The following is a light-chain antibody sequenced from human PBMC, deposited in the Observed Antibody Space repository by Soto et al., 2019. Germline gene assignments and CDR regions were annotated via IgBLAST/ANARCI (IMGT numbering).Light chain of an antibody. CDR1: QTISGT. CDR2: GAS. Sequence: EIVMTQSPATMSVSTGGRATLSCRASQTISGTLALYQQKPGQAPRLLIHGASTRAPGFPARFSGSGSGTDFTLTISILQSEDFAVYYCQQYDNWPWTFGQGTKVDIK. V-gene: IGKV3-15*01. J-gene: IGKJ1*01. CDR3: QQYDNWPWT.